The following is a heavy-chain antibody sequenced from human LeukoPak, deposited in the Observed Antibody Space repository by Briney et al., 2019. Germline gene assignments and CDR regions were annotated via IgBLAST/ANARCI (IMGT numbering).Heavy chain of an antibody. D-gene: IGHD5-12*01. CDR1: GFTFSSYA. V-gene: IGHV3-23*01. CDR2: ISGSGANT. CDR3: AKVTRGYDFQGNY. J-gene: IGHJ4*02. Sequence: GGSLRLSCAASGFTFSSYAMSWVRQAPRKGLEWVSAISGSGANTYYADSVRGRFTISRDNAKNSLYLQMNSLRAEDTAVYYCAKVTRGYDFQGNYWGQGTLVTVSS.